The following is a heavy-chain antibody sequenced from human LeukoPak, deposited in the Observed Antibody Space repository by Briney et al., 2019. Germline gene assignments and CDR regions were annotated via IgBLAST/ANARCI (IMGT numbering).Heavy chain of an antibody. CDR2: MRQDGGEI. J-gene: IGHJ4*02. CDR1: GFTFSSYW. D-gene: IGHD1-26*01. CDR3: ARDKIVGATHFDS. V-gene: IGHV3-7*01. Sequence: GGSLRLSCAASGFTFSSYWMSWVRQAPGKGLEWVANMRQDGGEIYYVDSVKGRFTISRDNAKNSLHLEMNSLRAEDTAVYYCARDKIVGATHFDSWGQGTLVTVSS.